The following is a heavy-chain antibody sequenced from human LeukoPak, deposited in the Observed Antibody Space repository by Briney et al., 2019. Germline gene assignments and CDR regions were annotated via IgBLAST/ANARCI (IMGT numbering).Heavy chain of an antibody. CDR2: IYYSGST. V-gene: IGHV4-59*01. CDR3: AREENDYVWGSFDY. CDR1: GGSISSYY. Sequence: PSETLSLTCTVSGGSISSYYWSWVRQPPGKGLEWIGYIYYSGSTNYNPSLKSRVTISVDTSKNQFSLKLSSVTAADTAVYYCAREENDYVWGSFDYWGQGTLVTVSS. D-gene: IGHD3-16*01. J-gene: IGHJ4*02.